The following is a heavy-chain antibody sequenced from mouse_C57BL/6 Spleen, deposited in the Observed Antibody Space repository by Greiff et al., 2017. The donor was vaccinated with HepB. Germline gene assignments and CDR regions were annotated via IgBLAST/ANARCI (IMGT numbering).Heavy chain of an antibody. D-gene: IGHD1-1*01. J-gene: IGHJ1*03. V-gene: IGHV1-81*01. Sequence: QVQLQQSGAELARPGASVKLSCKASGYTFTSYGISWVKQRTGQGLEWIGEIYPRSGNTYYNEKFKGKATLTADKSSSTAYMELRSLTSEDSAVYFCASGYYYGSSYWYFDVWGTGTTVTVSS. CDR1: GYTFTSYG. CDR3: ASGYYYGSSYWYFDV. CDR2: IYPRSGNT.